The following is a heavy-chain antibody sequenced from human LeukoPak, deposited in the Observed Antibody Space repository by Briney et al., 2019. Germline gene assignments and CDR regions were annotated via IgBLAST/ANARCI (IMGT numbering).Heavy chain of an antibody. CDR1: GFTFSSYS. D-gene: IGHD6-13*01. J-gene: IGHJ4*02. CDR2: ISSSSSYI. CDR3: ARTVVGIAAAAPYYFDY. Sequence: GGSLRLSCAASGFTFSSYSMNWVRQAPGKGLEWVSSISSSSSYIYYADSVKGRVTISRDNSKNTVFLHMSSLRVEDTAVYYCARTVVGIAAAAPYYFDYWGQGTLVTVSS. V-gene: IGHV3-21*04.